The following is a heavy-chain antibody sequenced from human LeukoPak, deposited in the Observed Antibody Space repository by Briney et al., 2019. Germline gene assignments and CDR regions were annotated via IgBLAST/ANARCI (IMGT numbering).Heavy chain of an antibody. J-gene: IGHJ4*02. CDR1: GFPFSSYV. CDR3: ARDFTNIRGGGYFDN. V-gene: IGHV3-33*01. Sequence: GSLRLSCAASGFPFSSYVMHWLRQTPGKGLEWVAVIWFDGGKIYYADSVKGRFTISRDNSKNTLYLQMNSLRAEDTAVYHCARDFTNIRGGGYFDNWGQGTLVTVSS. D-gene: IGHD2/OR15-2a*01. CDR2: IWFDGGKI.